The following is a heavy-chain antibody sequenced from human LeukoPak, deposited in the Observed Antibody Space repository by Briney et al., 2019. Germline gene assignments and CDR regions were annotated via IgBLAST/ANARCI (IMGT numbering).Heavy chain of an antibody. CDR1: GGTFSSYA. CDR3: GRDLIDYGGNIVY. J-gene: IGHJ4*02. Sequence: ASVKVSCKASGGTFSSYAISWVRQAPGQGLEWMGWISGNNGYTNYAQKLQGRVTMTTDTSTNTAYMELRSLRSDDTAVYYCGRDLIDYGGNIVYWGQGTLVTVSS. CDR2: ISGNNGYT. D-gene: IGHD4-23*01. V-gene: IGHV1-18*01.